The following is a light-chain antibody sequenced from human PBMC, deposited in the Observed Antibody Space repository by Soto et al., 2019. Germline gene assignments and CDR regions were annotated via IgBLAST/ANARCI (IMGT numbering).Light chain of an antibody. V-gene: IGLV2-8*01. Sequence: QSALTQPPSASGSPGQSVTISCTGTSSDVGGYKYVSWYQQHPGKAPKLMIFEVNNRPSGVPDRFSGSKSGNTASLTVSGLQXXXXXDYYCSSYAGINNLGVFGTGTKL. CDR3: SSYAGINNLGV. J-gene: IGLJ1*01. CDR1: SSDVGGYKY. CDR2: EVN.